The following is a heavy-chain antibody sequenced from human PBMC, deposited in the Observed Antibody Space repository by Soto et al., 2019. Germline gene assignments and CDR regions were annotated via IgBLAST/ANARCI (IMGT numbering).Heavy chain of an antibody. CDR1: GFTFSNYP. V-gene: IGHV3-64*02. Sequence: GGSLRLSCAASGFTFSNYPMHWVRQAPGQGLEYVSGINKNGDNTYYADSVKGRFTTSRGNSKNTLYLKMGSLRPEDMAVYYCARGGDYGDYYFDYWGQGTLVTVSS. J-gene: IGHJ4*02. CDR2: INKNGDNT. D-gene: IGHD4-17*01. CDR3: ARGGDYGDYYFDY.